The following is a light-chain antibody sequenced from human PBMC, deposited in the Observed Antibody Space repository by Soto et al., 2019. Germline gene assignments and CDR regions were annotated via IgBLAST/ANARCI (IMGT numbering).Light chain of an antibody. V-gene: IGLV2-11*01. CDR3: CSYAGSYIWV. CDR2: DVN. Sequence: QSVLTQPRSVSGSPGQSVTISCTGTSSDVGGYNYVSWYQQHPGKAPKLMIYDVNKRPSGVPDRFSGSKSGNTASLTISGLQAEDEAAYYCCSYAGSYIWVFGGGTKLTVL. CDR1: SSDVGGYNY. J-gene: IGLJ3*02.